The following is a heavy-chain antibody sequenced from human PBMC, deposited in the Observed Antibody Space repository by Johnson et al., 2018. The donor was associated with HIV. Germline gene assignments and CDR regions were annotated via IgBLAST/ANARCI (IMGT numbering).Heavy chain of an antibody. Sequence: VQLVESGGDLVKPGGSLRLSCAASGFTFSNAWMSWVRQAPGKGLEWVGRIKSKSDGGTTDYTAPVKGRFTISRDDSKNTLYLQMNSLKTEDTAVYYCTTGRKGTGAFDIWGQGTMVIVSS. J-gene: IGHJ3*02. D-gene: IGHD1-14*01. CDR2: IKSKSDGGTT. CDR3: TTGRKGTGAFDI. CDR1: GFTFSNAW. V-gene: IGHV3-15*01.